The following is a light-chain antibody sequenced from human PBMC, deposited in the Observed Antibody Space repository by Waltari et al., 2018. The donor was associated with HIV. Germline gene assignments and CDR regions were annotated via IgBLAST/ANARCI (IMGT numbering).Light chain of an antibody. V-gene: IGKV1-39*01. CDR1: QHINMY. Sequence: DIQMTQSPSSLSASVGDKVTVTCRASQHINMYLNWYQQKPGKPPNLLIYSASTLQSGVPSRFSGRASGTYFTLTITNVQPEDSAIYFCQQAYNIPLAFGGGTKLEIK. CDR3: QQAYNIPLA. CDR2: SAS. J-gene: IGKJ4*01.